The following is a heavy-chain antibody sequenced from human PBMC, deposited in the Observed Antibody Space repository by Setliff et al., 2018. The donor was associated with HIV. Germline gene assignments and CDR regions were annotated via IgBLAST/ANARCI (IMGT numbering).Heavy chain of an antibody. D-gene: IGHD1-26*01. J-gene: IGHJ4*02. CDR2: INPSGGST. CDR3: ARGWECGMDY. V-gene: IGHV1-46*01. Sequence: GASVKVSCKASGYTFTRYFMHCVRQAPGQGLEWLGMINPSGGSTWYAQKCQGRVTMTGDTSTNTLYMELSSLRSEDTAVYCCARGWECGMDYWGQGTLVTVSS. CDR1: GYTFTRYF.